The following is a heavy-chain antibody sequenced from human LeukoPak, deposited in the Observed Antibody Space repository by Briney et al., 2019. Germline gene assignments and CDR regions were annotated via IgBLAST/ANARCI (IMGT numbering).Heavy chain of an antibody. V-gene: IGHV3-23*01. Sequence: GGSLRLSCAASGFISSSYWMSWVRQAPGKGLEWVSAISDSGGNTYYADSVKGRFTISRDNSKNTLYLQMNSLRAEDTAVYYCAKKRERYYDSLIDYWGQGTLVTVSS. CDR1: GFISSSYW. D-gene: IGHD3-22*01. CDR3: AKKRERYYDSLIDY. J-gene: IGHJ4*02. CDR2: ISDSGGNT.